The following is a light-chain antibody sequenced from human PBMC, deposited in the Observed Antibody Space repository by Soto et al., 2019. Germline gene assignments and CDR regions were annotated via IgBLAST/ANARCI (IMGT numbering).Light chain of an antibody. J-gene: IGLJ2*01. Sequence: QSVLTQPASLSGSPGQSITISCTGTSGDVGGYNYVSWYQQHPGKAPKLIIYEVTNRPSGVSYRFSGSKSGNTASLTISGLQAEDEADYYCSSYTSSSTPHVVFGGGTKVTVL. V-gene: IGLV2-14*01. CDR2: EVT. CDR1: SGDVGGYNY. CDR3: SSYTSSSTPHVV.